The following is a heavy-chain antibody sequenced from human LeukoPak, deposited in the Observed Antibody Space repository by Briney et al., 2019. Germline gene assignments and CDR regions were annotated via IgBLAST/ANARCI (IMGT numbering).Heavy chain of an antibody. CDR3: ARDVVVVPAAIHYGMDV. D-gene: IGHD2-2*01. CDR1: GGSFNDYF. V-gene: IGHV4-34*01. J-gene: IGHJ6*02. CDR2: INHSGRT. Sequence: SETLSLTCAVYGGSFNDYFWGWNRQPPGKGLEWIGEINHSGRTYYNPSLKSRVTISVDTSKNQFSLNLSSVTAADTAVYYCARDVVVVPAAIHYGMDVWGQGTTVTVSS.